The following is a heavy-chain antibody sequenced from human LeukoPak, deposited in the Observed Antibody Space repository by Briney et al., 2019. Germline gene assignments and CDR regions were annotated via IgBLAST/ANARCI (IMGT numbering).Heavy chain of an antibody. D-gene: IGHD1-26*01. CDR3: AKDISYSGSQPPLEY. CDR2: ISWNSGSI. V-gene: IGHV3-9*03. J-gene: IGHJ4*02. Sequence: PGRSLRLSCAASGFTFDDYAMHWVRQAPGKCLEWVSGISWNSGSIGYVDSVKGRFTISRDNAKNSLYLEMNSLRAEDMAFYYCAKDISYSGSQPPLEYWGQGTLVTVSS. CDR1: GFTFDDYA.